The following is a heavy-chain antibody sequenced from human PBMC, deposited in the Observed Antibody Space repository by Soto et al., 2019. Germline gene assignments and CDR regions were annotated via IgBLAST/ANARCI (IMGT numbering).Heavy chain of an antibody. CDR3: AREIVTAGGNNYFDP. CDR2: VYHTGDT. J-gene: IGHJ5*02. CDR1: GGTVASSHW. V-gene: IGHV4-4*01. D-gene: IGHD2-21*02. Sequence: LSLTCGVSGGTVASSHWWSWVRQSPGGGLEWIGNVYHTGDTNLNPSLQSRVTISVDKSNNQFSLRLNSLTAADTAVYFCAREIVTAGGNNYFDPWGPGTLVTVS.